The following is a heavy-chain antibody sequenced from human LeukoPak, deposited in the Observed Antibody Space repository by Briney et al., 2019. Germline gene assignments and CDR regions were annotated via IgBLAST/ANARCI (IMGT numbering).Heavy chain of an antibody. CDR1: GLTFSSYG. D-gene: IGHD3-10*01. CDR3: AREWTTMVRGTPPDY. V-gene: IGHV3-30*03. J-gene: IGHJ4*02. CDR2: TSHDGSDK. Sequence: PGGSLRLSCAASGLTFSSYGMHWVRQAPGKGLEWVAMTSHDGSDKYYADSVKGRFTISRDNSKNTLYLQMNSLRAEDTAVYYCAREWTTMVRGTPPDYWGQGTLVTVSS.